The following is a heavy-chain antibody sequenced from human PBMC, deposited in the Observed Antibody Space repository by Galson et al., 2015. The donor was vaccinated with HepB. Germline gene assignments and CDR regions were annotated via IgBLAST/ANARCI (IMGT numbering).Heavy chain of an antibody. CDR3: ARDRGYYDSSGYHAGFDY. J-gene: IGHJ4*02. D-gene: IGHD3-22*01. Sequence: CAISGDSVSSNSAAWNWIRQSPSRGLEWLGRTYYRSKWYNDYAVSVKSRITINPDTSKNQFSLQLNSVTPEDTAVYYCARDRGYYDSSGYHAGFDYWGQGTLVTVSS. V-gene: IGHV6-1*01. CDR1: GDSVSSNSAA. CDR2: TYYRSKWYN.